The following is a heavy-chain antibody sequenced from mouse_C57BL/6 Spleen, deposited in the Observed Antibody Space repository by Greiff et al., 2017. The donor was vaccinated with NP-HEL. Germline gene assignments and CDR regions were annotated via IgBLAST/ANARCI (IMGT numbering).Heavy chain of an antibody. CDR2: IRYDGSN. D-gene: IGHD2-4*01. Sequence: EVQLQESGPGLVKPSQSLSLTCSVTGYSITSGYYWNWIRQFPGNKLEWMGYIRYDGSNNYNPSLKNRISITRDTSKNQFFLKLNSVTTEDTATYYCERDRGFYYDDDGYACWGQGTLVTVSA. CDR1: GYSITSGYY. J-gene: IGHJ3*01. CDR3: ERDRGFYYDDDGYAC. V-gene: IGHV3-6*01.